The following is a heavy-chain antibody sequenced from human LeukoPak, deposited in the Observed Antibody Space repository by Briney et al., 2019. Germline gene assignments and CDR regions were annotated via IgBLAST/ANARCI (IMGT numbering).Heavy chain of an antibody. CDR1: EFTFSNYG. CDR3: AKDTGYYYYYMDV. Sequence: GGSLRLSCAASEFTFSNYGMHWVRQAPGKGLEWVAVVWYDGSNKYYVDSVKGRFAISRDNSKNTLYLQMNSLRVEDTAVYYCAKDTGYYYYYMDVWGKGTTVTVSS. D-gene: IGHD1-14*01. CDR2: VWYDGSNK. V-gene: IGHV3-33*06. J-gene: IGHJ6*03.